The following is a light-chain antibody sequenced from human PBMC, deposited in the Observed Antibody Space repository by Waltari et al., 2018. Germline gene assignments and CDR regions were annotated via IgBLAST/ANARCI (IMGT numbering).Light chain of an antibody. CDR2: KDT. CDR3: QSGDSSGVVV. Sequence: SYELTQPPSVSVSPGQTARITCSGDALPKQFASWYQQKSGQAPVVVIYKDTERPSGIPDRISGSSSGTTVTLTISGAQAEDEADYYCQSGDSSGVVVFGGGTKLTVL. V-gene: IGLV3-25*03. CDR1: ALPKQF. J-gene: IGLJ2*01.